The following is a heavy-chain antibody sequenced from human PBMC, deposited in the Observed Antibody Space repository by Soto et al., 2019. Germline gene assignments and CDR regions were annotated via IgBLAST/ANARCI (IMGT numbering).Heavy chain of an antibody. CDR3: ARRGAVAGLHY. J-gene: IGHJ4*02. Sequence: EVQLVDSGGGLVQPGGSLRVSCAASGFTFSSYWMHWVRQAPGKGLVWVSRINSDGSSTSYADSVKGRFPISRDNAKNTMYLQMTSLSAEDTAIYYCARRGAVAGLHYWGQGTRVTVSS. CDR1: GFTFSSYW. D-gene: IGHD6-19*01. V-gene: IGHV3-74*01. CDR2: INSDGSST.